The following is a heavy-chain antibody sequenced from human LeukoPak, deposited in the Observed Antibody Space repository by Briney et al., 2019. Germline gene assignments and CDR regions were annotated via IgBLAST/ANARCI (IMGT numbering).Heavy chain of an antibody. CDR2: IYYSGST. CDR1: GVSISSGGYY. V-gene: IGHV4-31*03. J-gene: IGHJ4*02. Sequence: SETLSLTCTVSGVSISSGGYYWGWVRQHPGKGLEWIGYIYYSGSTYYNTPIKSRVTISVHTSKNQFSLKLSSVTAADTAVYYCARVTYYYDSSGYPQDYFDYWGQGTLVTVSS. D-gene: IGHD3-22*01. CDR3: ARVTYYYDSSGYPQDYFDY.